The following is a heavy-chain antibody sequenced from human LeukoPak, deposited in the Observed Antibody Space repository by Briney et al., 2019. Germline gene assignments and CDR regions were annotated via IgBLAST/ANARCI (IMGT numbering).Heavy chain of an antibody. Sequence: SVKVSCKASGGTFSSYAISWVRQAPGQGLEWMGGIIPIFGTANYAQKFQGRVTITADESTSTAYMELSSLRSEDTAVYYCAREFTASYSSSYTFDYWGQGTLVTVSS. CDR1: GGTFSSYA. CDR3: AREFTASYSSSYTFDY. V-gene: IGHV1-69*01. J-gene: IGHJ4*02. D-gene: IGHD6-6*01. CDR2: IIPIFGTA.